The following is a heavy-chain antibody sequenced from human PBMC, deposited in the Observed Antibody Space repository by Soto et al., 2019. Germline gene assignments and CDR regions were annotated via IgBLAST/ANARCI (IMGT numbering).Heavy chain of an antibody. CDR3: ASSLEQWLVLPDEFDI. D-gene: IGHD6-19*01. J-gene: IGHJ3*02. CDR1: GFTFSSYG. CDR2: IWYDGSNK. V-gene: IGHV3-33*01. Sequence: GGSLRLSCAASGFTFSSYGMHWVRQAPGKGLEWVAVIWYDGSNKYYAGSVKGRFTISRDNSKNTLYLQMNSLRAEDTAVYYCASSLEQWLVLPDEFDIWGQAPMVTVSS.